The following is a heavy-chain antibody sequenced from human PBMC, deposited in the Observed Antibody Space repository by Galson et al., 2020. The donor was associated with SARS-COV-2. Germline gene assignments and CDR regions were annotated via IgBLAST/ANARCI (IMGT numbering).Heavy chain of an antibody. D-gene: IGHD3-10*01. Sequence: ASVKVSCKASGYTFTGYYMHWVRQAPGQGLEWMGRINPNSGGTNYAQKFQGRVTMTRDTSISTAYMEVSRLRSDDTAVYYCARDIGCGELLNWFAPWGQGTLVTVSS. CDR2: INPNSGGT. CDR3: ARDIGCGELLNWFAP. J-gene: IGHJ5*02. V-gene: IGHV1-2*06. CDR1: GYTFTGYY.